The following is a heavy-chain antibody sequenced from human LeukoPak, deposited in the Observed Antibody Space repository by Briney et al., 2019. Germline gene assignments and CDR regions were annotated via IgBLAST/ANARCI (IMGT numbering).Heavy chain of an antibody. J-gene: IGHJ4*02. Sequence: KPGGSLRLSCAASGFTFSDYYMSWIRQAPGKGLEWVSYISSSSNYTNYADSVKGRFTISRDNAKNSLYLQMNSLRAEDTAVYYCARKSRGKAAAGPDDYWGQGTLVTVSS. CDR1: GFTFSDYY. V-gene: IGHV3-11*03. CDR2: ISSSSNYT. D-gene: IGHD6-13*01. CDR3: ARKSRGKAAAGPDDY.